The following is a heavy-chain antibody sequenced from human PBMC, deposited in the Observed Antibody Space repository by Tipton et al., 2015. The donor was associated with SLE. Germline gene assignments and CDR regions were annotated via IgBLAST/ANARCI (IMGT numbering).Heavy chain of an antibody. V-gene: IGHV3-72*01. Sequence: SLRLSCAASGFTFSDHYMDWVRQAPGKGLEWVGRTRNKANSYTTEYAASVKGRFTISRDDSKNSLYLQMNSLKTEDTAVYYCARAPAAADTHYYDGMAICGQGTPVTVSS. CDR3: ARAPAAADTHYYDGMAI. CDR2: TRNKANSYTT. CDR1: GFTFSDHY. J-gene: IGHJ6*02. D-gene: IGHD6-13*01.